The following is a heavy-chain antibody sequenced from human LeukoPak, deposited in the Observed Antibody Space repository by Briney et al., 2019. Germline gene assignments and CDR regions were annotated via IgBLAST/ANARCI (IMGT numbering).Heavy chain of an antibody. Sequence: GGSLRLSCAASGFTFSSYAMSWVRQAPGKGLEWVSAISGSGGSTYYADSVKGRFTISRDNSKDTLYLQMNSLRAEDTAVYYCAKVQYYYGSGSFYHLYYFDYWGQGTLVTVSS. J-gene: IGHJ4*02. CDR2: ISGSGGST. CDR1: GFTFSSYA. CDR3: AKVQYYYGSGSFYHLYYFDY. V-gene: IGHV3-23*01. D-gene: IGHD3-10*01.